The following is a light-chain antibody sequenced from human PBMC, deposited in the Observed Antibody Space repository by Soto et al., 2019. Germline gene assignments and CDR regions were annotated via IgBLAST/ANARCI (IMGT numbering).Light chain of an antibody. CDR2: WAS. Sequence: DIVMAQSPDSLAVSLGERATVNCKSSQSVLSTSNNKNYLAWYQQKPGQPPKALIYWASTRESGVPDRFSGSGSGTDFTLTINSMQAEDVAVYYCQQCYSSLHTFGQGTKLEIK. J-gene: IGKJ2*01. CDR3: QQCYSSLHT. V-gene: IGKV4-1*01. CDR1: QSVLSTSNNKNY.